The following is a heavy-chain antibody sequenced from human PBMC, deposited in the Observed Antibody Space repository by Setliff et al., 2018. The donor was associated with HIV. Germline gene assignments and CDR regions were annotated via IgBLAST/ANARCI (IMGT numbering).Heavy chain of an antibody. J-gene: IGHJ3*01. V-gene: IGHV4-34*01. CDR3: ARGRLATLFGVVVPTVAAFDV. D-gene: IGHD3-3*01. Sequence: SETLSLTCAVYGGSFHNYHWTWIRQSPENGLEWIGQITHSGITNYNPSLNSRVTISVDTSKNQFSLNLTSVTAADTALYYCARGRLATLFGVVVPTVAAFDVWGQGTKGTVSS. CDR2: ITHSGIT. CDR1: GGSFHNYH.